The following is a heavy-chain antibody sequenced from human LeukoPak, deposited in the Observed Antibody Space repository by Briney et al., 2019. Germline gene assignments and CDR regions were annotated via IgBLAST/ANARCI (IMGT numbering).Heavy chain of an antibody. J-gene: IGHJ4*02. D-gene: IGHD3-10*01. CDR2: IRQDGRSN. CDR1: GFSFTNYC. CDR3: ATSDYYGSGRGRVSPSDH. V-gene: IGHV3-7*01. Sequence: GGSPRLSCTTSGFSFTNYCMTWVRQAPGKGLEWVADIRQDGRSNNYMASVKGRFTISRDNANNSLFLQMNSLRAEDTAVYYCATSDYYGSGRGRVSPSDHWGRGTLVTVSS.